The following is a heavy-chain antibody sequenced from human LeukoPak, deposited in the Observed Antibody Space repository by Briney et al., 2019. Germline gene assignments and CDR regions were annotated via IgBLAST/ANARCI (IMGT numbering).Heavy chain of an antibody. CDR1: GGSCSGYY. CDR2: INHSGST. J-gene: IGHJ5*02. D-gene: IGHD3-22*01. Sequence: SETLSRTGAGYGGSCSGYYWSWIRHPPGKGLEWIGEINHSGSTNYNPSLKSRVTISVDTSKNQFSLKLSSVTAADTAVYYCARGRRIVVVITTNNWFDPWGQGTLVTVSS. V-gene: IGHV4-34*01. CDR3: ARGRRIVVVITTNNWFDP.